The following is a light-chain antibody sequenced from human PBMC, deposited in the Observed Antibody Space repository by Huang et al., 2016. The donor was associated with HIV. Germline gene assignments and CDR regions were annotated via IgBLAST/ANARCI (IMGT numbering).Light chain of an antibody. J-gene: IGKJ1*01. V-gene: IGKV3-20*01. CDR2: GAS. Sequence: EIVLTQSPGTLSLSPGERATLSCRASQSVSSSYFAWYQQKPGQPPRLLIFGASSRATGIPDRFSGSGSGTDFTLTISRLEPEDFAVYYCQQYGASPPTWTFGQGTKVEIK. CDR3: QQYGASPPTWT. CDR1: QSVSSSY.